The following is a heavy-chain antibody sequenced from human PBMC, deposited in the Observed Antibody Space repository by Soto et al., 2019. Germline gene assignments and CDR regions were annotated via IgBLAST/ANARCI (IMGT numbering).Heavy chain of an antibody. CDR3: ARAYGGFDNGLDI. Sequence: SETLSLTCTVSGDSIRSYYWTWIRQPPGKGLELIGYIYYSGSTRYNPSLKSRVTISVDMSKNQFSLKLSSVIAADTAVYYCARAYGGFDNGLDIWGQGTAVTVSS. V-gene: IGHV4-59*01. D-gene: IGHD5-12*01. CDR1: GDSIRSYY. J-gene: IGHJ6*02. CDR2: IYYSGST.